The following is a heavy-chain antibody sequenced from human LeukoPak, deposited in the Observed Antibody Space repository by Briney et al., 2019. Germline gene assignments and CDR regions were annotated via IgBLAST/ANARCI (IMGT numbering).Heavy chain of an antibody. CDR3: AREEYSYSFDY. CDR1: GYTFTGYY. D-gene: IGHD5-18*01. CDR2: INPNSGGT. J-gene: IGHJ4*02. V-gene: IGHV1-2*02. Sequence: GASVKVSCKASGYTFTGYYMHWVRQAPGQGLEWMGWINPNSGGTNYAQKFQGRVTISVDTSKNQFSLKLSSVTAADTAVYYCAREEYSYSFDYWGQGTLVTVPS.